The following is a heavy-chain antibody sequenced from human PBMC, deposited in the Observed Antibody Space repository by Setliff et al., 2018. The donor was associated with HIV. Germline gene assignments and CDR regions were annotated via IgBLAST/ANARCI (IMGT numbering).Heavy chain of an antibody. D-gene: IGHD5-18*01. Sequence: SETLSLTCTVSGDSIDRSNFFWTWIRQHPGKGLEWIGYIYYSGSATYNPSLKSRVTISVDTSKNQFSLKLSSVTAADTAVYYCARRQQLWLLYAFDIWGQGTMVTVSS. CDR3: ARRQQLWLLYAFDI. V-gene: IGHV4-39*01. CDR2: IYYSGSA. CDR1: GDSIDRSNFF. J-gene: IGHJ3*02.